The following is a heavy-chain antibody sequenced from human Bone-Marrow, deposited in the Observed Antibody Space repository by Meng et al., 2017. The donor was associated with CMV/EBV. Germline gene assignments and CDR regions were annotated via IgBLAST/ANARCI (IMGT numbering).Heavy chain of an antibody. CDR3: ATPHSSSWYYFDY. CDR2: INPNSGGT. D-gene: IGHD6-13*01. J-gene: IGHJ4*02. V-gene: IGHV1-2*02. Sequence: ASVKVSCKASGYTFTSYGISWVRQAPGQGLEWMGWINPNSGGTNYAQKFQGRVTMTRDTSISTAYMELSRLRSDDTAVYYCATPHSSSWYYFDYWGQGTLVTVSS. CDR1: GYTFTSYG.